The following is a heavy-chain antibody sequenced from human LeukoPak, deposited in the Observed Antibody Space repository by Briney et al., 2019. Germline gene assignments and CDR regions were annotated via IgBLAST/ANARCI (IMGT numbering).Heavy chain of an antibody. CDR2: IYYSGST. J-gene: IGHJ4*02. Sequence: SETLSLTCTVSGGPISSYYWSWIRQPPGKGLEWIGYIYYSGSTNYNPSLKSRVTISVDTSKNQFSLKLSSVTAADTAVYYCANGDAIDYWGQGTLVTVSS. D-gene: IGHD5-24*01. CDR1: GGPISSYY. V-gene: IGHV4-59*12. CDR3: ANGDAIDY.